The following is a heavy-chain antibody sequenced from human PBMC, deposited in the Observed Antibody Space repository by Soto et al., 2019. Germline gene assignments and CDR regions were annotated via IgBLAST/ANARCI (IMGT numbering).Heavy chain of an antibody. Sequence: PGGSLRLSCVASGFAFSNYGMNWVRQAPGKGLEWVSYFSSDGRTTFYADFAMGRFTISRDNAKNSLYLQTNSLRDEDTAMYHRVRNVQFEFDFWGQGTLVTVSS. J-gene: IGHJ4*02. CDR1: GFAFSNYG. CDR2: FSSDGRTT. V-gene: IGHV3-48*02. CDR3: VRNVQFEFDF.